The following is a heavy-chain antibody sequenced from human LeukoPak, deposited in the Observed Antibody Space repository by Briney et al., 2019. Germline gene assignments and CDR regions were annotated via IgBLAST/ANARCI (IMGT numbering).Heavy chain of an antibody. J-gene: IGHJ4*02. Sequence: SETLSLTCTVSGGSISSGVYYWSWIRQHPGKGLEWIGYIHYSGTTYYNPSLRSRVTISVDASKNQFSLKLSSVTATDTAVYYCASLTTVTQGYFDSWGQGTLVTVSS. D-gene: IGHD4-17*01. CDR1: GGSISSGVYY. V-gene: IGHV4-30-4*08. CDR3: ASLTTVTQGYFDS. CDR2: IHYSGTT.